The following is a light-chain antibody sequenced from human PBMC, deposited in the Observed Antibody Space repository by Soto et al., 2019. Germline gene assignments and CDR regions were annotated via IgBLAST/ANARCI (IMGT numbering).Light chain of an antibody. J-gene: IGKJ2*01. CDR2: AAS. CDR1: QDISSW. Sequence: DIQMTQSPSSVSASVGDRVTITCRASQDISSWLAWYQQKPGKAPKLLIYAASSFQSGVPSRFTGSGSGTDFTLTISSLQPEEFATYFCQQANSFPYTFGQGTKLDIK. V-gene: IGKV1-12*01. CDR3: QQANSFPYT.